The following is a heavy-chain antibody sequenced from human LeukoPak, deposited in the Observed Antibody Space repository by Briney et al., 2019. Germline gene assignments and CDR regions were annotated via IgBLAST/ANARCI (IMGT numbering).Heavy chain of an antibody. D-gene: IGHD2-15*01. CDR1: GGSISSYY. V-gene: IGHV4-59*01. CDR2: IYYSGST. CDR3: AREKSPDYCSGASCYFDY. Sequence: SETLSLTCTVSGGSISSYYWSWIRQPPGQGLEWIGDIYYSGSTNYNPSLKSRVTISVDTSKNQFSLKLSSVTAVDTAVYYCAREKSPDYCSGASCYFDYWGQGTLVTVSP. J-gene: IGHJ4*02.